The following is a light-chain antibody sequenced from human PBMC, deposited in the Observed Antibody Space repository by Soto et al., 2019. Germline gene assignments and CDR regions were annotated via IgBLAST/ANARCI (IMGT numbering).Light chain of an antibody. CDR3: QQYHNWPIT. CDR2: DAS. V-gene: IGKV3D-15*01. Sequence: EIVLKKSAGTRSLSPGERATLSCRASQSVSSYLAWYQQKPGQAPRLLIYDASTRATGIPARFSGSGSGTDFTLTISGLQSEDFAVYSCQQYHNWPITFGQGTRLEIK. J-gene: IGKJ5*01. CDR1: QSVSSY.